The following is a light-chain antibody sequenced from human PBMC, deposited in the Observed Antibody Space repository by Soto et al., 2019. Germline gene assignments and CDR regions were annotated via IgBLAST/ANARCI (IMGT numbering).Light chain of an antibody. J-gene: IGKJ5*01. CDR2: GAS. CDR3: QQDGSSPPIT. Sequence: EIVLTQSPGTLSLSPGERATLSCRASQSVSSSYLAWYQQKPGQAPRLLIYGASSRATGIQDRFSGSGSGTDFTLNISRLEPEDFAVYYCQQDGSSPPITFGQGTRLEIK. V-gene: IGKV3-20*01. CDR1: QSVSSSY.